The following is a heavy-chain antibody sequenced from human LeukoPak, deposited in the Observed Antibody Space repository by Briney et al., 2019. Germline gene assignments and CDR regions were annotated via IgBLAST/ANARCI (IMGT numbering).Heavy chain of an antibody. J-gene: IGHJ4*02. V-gene: IGHV3-23*01. Sequence: GGSLRLSCAASGFTFSSQAMSWVRQAPGKGLEWVSTITSGSTTYYADSVKGRFTISRDNSKNTVYLQMNSLRAEDTAIYQCAKSLLGSGDYMFDYWGQGTLVSVSS. CDR2: ITSGSTT. D-gene: IGHD4-17*01. CDR3: AKSLLGSGDYMFDY. CDR1: GFTFSSQA.